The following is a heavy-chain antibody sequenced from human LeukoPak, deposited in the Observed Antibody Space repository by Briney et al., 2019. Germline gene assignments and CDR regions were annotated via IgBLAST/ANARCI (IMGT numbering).Heavy chain of an antibody. CDR3: AKGDTTWELPHDY. D-gene: IGHD1-26*01. J-gene: IGHJ4*02. Sequence: PGGSLRLSCTASGFTFSSYGMSWVRHAPGKGLGWVSSNSGSGCSTYYADSVKGRFIISRDNSKNTLHLQMNSLRAEDTAVYYCAKGDTTWELPHDYWGQGTLVTVSS. CDR2: NSGSGCST. CDR1: GFTFSSYG. V-gene: IGHV3-23*01.